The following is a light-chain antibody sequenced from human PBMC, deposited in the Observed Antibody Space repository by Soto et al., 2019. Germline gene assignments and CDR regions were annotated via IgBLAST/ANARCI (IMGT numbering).Light chain of an antibody. CDR2: KAS. J-gene: IGKJ1*01. Sequence: DIQITQSPSTLSVYVGERVKITCRSSQTISSWLAWYQQKPGKAPKLLIYKASTLKSGVPSRFSGSGSGTEFTLTISSLQTDDFATYYCKHYNSYSEAFGKGTKVDIK. V-gene: IGKV1-5*03. CDR1: QTISSW. CDR3: KHYNSYSEA.